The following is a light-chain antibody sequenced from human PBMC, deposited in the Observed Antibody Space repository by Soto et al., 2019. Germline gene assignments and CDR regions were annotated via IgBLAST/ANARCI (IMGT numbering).Light chain of an antibody. CDR2: YAS. V-gene: IGKV3-11*01. J-gene: IGKJ5*01. CDR3: QQRSNWPPPIT. CDR1: QSVSSY. Sequence: EIVLTQSPATLSLSPGERATLSYSASQSVSSYLAWYQQTPGQAPRLLIYYASNRATGIPARFSGSGSGTDFTLTISSLEPEDFAVYYCQQRSNWPPPITFGQGTRLEIK.